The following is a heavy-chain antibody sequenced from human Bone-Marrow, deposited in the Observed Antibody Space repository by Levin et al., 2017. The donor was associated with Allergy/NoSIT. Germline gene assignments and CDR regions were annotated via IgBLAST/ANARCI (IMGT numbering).Heavy chain of an antibody. D-gene: IGHD6-13*01. CDR3: AAERGSSWYWAFDI. Sequence: LSLTCAASGFTFRNAWMNWVRQAPGKGLEWVGRIKSKTDGETTDYAAPVKGRFTISRDDSENTLYLQMNSLKTEDTAVYYCAAERGSSWYWAFDIWGQGTMVTVSS. J-gene: IGHJ3*02. CDR2: IKSKTDGETT. V-gene: IGHV3-15*01. CDR1: GFTFRNAW.